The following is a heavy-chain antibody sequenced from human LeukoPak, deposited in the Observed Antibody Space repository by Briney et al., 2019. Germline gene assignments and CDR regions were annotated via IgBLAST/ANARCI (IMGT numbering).Heavy chain of an antibody. CDR2: IRNSGTT. V-gene: IGHV4-59*11. D-gene: IGHD1/OR15-1a*01. CDR3: AQQRGEILEY. J-gene: IGHJ4*02. Sequence: SETLSLTCTVSGASIRTLYWSWIRQPPGKALEWIGYIRNSGTTKYSPSLEGRVTMSVDTSKNQFSLRLTSMTAADTAVYYCAQQRGEILEYWGQGTLVTVSS. CDR1: GASIRTLY.